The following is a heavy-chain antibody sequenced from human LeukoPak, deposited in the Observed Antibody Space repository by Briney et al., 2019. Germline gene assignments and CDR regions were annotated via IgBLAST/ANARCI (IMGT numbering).Heavy chain of an antibody. V-gene: IGHV4-61*01. CDR1: SGSISSGRYY. J-gene: IGHJ4*02. Sequence: SQTLSLTCTVSSGSISSGRYYWSWIRQPPGKGLEWIGCLYYSGRTNYSPSLTSRVTLSADTSKNQFSLKLNSVTAADSAIYYCARDYSGYEFDYWGQGTLVTVSS. CDR3: ARDYSGYEFDY. CDR2: LYYSGRT. D-gene: IGHD5-12*01.